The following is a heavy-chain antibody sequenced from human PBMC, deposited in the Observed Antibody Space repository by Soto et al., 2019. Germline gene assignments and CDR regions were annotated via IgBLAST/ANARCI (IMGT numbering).Heavy chain of an antibody. D-gene: IGHD3-22*01. CDR2: ISYDGSNK. CDR3: ARVRYYYDSSGYYGDY. Sequence: QVQLVESGGGVVQPGRSLRLSCAASGFTFSSYAMHWVRQAPGKGLEWVAVISYDGSNKYYADSVKGRFTISRDNSKNTLYLQMNSLGAEDTAVYYCARVRYYYDSSGYYGDYWGQGTLVTVSS. V-gene: IGHV3-30-3*01. CDR1: GFTFSSYA. J-gene: IGHJ4*02.